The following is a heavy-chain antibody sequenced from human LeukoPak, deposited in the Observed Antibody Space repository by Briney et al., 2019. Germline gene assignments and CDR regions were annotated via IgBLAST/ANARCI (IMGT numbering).Heavy chain of an antibody. CDR1: GYTFTSYY. V-gene: IGHV1-46*01. D-gene: IGHD6-6*01. CDR2: INPSGGST. CDR3: ARVVRIAARLDAFDI. Sequence: ASVKVSCKASGYTFTSYYMHWVRQAPGQGLEWMGIINPSGGSTSYAQKFQGRVTMTRDMSSSTVYMELSSLRSEDTAVYYCARVVRIAARLDAFDIWGQGTMVTVSS. J-gene: IGHJ3*02.